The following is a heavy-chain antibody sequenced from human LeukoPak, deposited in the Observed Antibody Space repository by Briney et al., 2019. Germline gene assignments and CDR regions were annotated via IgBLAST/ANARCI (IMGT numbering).Heavy chain of an antibody. CDR1: GFTFSSYW. J-gene: IGHJ5*02. Sequence: GGSLRLSCAASGFTFSSYWMHWVRQAPGKGLVWVSRINPDGTSTSYADPVKGRFIISRDNAKSTVDLQMNSLRGEDTAVYYCARDAGDCGGDCPRWFGPWGQGTLVTVSS. CDR3: ARDAGDCGGDCPRWFGP. CDR2: INPDGTST. V-gene: IGHV3-74*01. D-gene: IGHD2-21*02.